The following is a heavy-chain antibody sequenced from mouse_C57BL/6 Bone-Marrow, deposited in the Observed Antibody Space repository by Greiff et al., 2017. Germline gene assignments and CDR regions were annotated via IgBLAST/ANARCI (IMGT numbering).Heavy chain of an antibody. Sequence: VQLQQSGPELVKPGASVKLSCKASGYTFTSYDINWVKQRPGQGLEWIGWIYPRDGSTKYNEKFKGKATLTVDTSSSTADMELHSLTSEDSAVYFCARDYCSSYWYFDVWGTGTTVTVSS. V-gene: IGHV1-85*01. D-gene: IGHD1-1*01. CDR2: IYPRDGST. CDR1: GYTFTSYD. J-gene: IGHJ1*03. CDR3: ARDYCSSYWYFDV.